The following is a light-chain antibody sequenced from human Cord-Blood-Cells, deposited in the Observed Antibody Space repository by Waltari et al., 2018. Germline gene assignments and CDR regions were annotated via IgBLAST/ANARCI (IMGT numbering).Light chain of an antibody. CDR1: SSDVGGYNY. CDR3: SSYTSSSTVV. CDR2: DVS. Sequence: QSALTQPASVSGSPGQSITISCTGTSSDVGGYNYVSWYQQHPGKAPELMIYDVSNRPPGVANRFSGSKSGNTASLTISGLQAEDEADYYCSSYTSSSTVVFGGGTKLTVL. J-gene: IGLJ2*01. V-gene: IGLV2-14*01.